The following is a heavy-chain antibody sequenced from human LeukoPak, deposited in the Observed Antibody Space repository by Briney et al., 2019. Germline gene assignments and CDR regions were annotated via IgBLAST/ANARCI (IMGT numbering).Heavy chain of an antibody. J-gene: IGHJ4*02. CDR3: VRVRGVMTGPYDY. CDR1: GFLFNEHG. D-gene: IGHD3-10*01. CDR2: VSYNGLEI. V-gene: IGHV3-30*03. Sequence: GGSLRLSCAASGFLFNEHGLHWVRQAPGKGLEGRALVSYNGLEIYYGDSVKGRFTISRDDSRDTVYLQMNSLTPEDTAVYYCVRVRGVMTGPYDYWGQGTLVTVSS.